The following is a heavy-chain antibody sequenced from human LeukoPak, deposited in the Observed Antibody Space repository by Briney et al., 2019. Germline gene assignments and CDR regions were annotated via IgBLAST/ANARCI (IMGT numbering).Heavy chain of an antibody. J-gene: IGHJ6*03. D-gene: IGHD6-13*01. V-gene: IGHV3-48*03. CDR1: GFTFSSFE. CDR2: ITSSGSTT. CDR3: ARDAAVQQLGYYYYYMDV. Sequence: GGSLRLSCAASGFTFSSFEMNWVRQAPGKGLEWVSYITSSGSTTHYADSVKGRFTISRDNAKNSLYLQMNSLRAEDTAVYYCARDAAVQQLGYYYYYMDVWGKGTTVTVSS.